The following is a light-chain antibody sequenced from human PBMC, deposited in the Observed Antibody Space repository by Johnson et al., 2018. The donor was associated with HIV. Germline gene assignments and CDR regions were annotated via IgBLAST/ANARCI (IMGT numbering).Light chain of an antibody. V-gene: IGLV1-51*01. Sequence: QSVLTQPPSVSAAPGQKVTISCSGSSSNIGNNYVSWYQQLPGTAPKLLIYDNNKRPSGIPDRFSGFKSGTSATLGITGLQTGDEADYYCGTWDTSLSAFVFGTVTKVTVL. CDR3: GTWDTSLSAFV. CDR1: SSNIGNNY. CDR2: DNN. J-gene: IGLJ1*01.